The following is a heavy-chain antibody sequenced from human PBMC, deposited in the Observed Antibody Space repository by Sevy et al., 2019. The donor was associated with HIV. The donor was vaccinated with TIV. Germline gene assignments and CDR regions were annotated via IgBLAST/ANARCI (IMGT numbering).Heavy chain of an antibody. D-gene: IGHD6-13*01. V-gene: IGHV3-72*01. CDR1: GFTFSDHY. CDR2: TRNKADSYTT. CDR3: ATHAGIAAAGRVFDY. Sequence: GGSLRLSCAASGFTFSDHYMEWVRQAPGKGLEWVGRTRNKADSYTTEYAASVKGRFTISRVDSKNSLYLQMNSLKTEGTAVYYCATHAGIAAAGRVFDYWGQGSLVTVSS. J-gene: IGHJ4*02.